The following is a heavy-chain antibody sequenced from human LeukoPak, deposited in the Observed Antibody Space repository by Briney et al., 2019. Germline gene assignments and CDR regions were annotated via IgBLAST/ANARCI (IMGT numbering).Heavy chain of an antibody. CDR2: IYYSGGT. J-gene: IGHJ3*02. Sequence: SETLSLTCTVSGGSISSYYWSWIRQPPGKGLEWIGYIYYSGGTNYNPSLKSRVTISVDTSKNQFSLMLNSVTAADTAVYYCARDLYYYDSSGYYGDAFDIWGQGTMVTVSS. CDR3: ARDLYYYDSSGYYGDAFDI. CDR1: GGSISSYY. D-gene: IGHD3-22*01. V-gene: IGHV4-59*01.